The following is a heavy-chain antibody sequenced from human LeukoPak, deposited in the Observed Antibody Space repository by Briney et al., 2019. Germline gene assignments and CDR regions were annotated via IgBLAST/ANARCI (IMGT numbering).Heavy chain of an antibody. D-gene: IGHD6-19*01. Sequence: GGSLRLSCAASGFFFDDYGMSWVRHAPGKGLEWVSRINSNGDNTHYADSVKGRFTISRDNAKNSLYLQMNSLMAEDTALYYCARDGGWYKRGLDYFYYYMDVWGKGTTVTVSS. CDR1: GFFFDDYG. CDR2: INSNGDNT. CDR3: ARDGGWYKRGLDYFYYYMDV. V-gene: IGHV3-20*04. J-gene: IGHJ6*03.